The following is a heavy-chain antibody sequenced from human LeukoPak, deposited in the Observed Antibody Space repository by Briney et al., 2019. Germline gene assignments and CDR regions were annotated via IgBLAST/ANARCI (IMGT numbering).Heavy chain of an antibody. CDR2: IYYNGRT. CDR1: GGSISGSAYY. V-gene: IGHV4-39*07. CDR3: ARDRRLTVIAILITDAFDI. D-gene: IGHD3-22*01. J-gene: IGHJ3*02. Sequence: SETLSLTCTVSGGSISGSAYYWAWIRQPPGKGLEWIGSIYYNGRTLYNPSLKSRVIMSVDTSKNQFSLRLTSVTAAGTAVYYCARDRRLTVIAILITDAFDIWGQGTMFTVSS.